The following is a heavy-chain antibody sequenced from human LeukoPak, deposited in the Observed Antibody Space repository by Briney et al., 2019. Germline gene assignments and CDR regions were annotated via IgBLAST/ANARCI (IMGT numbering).Heavy chain of an antibody. CDR1: GGSISSGGYY. V-gene: IGHV4-31*03. CDR3: ARAGDIVATMSVWNWFDP. D-gene: IGHD5-12*01. J-gene: IGHJ5*02. CDR2: IYYSGST. Sequence: PSETLSLTCTVSGGSISSGGYYWSWIRQHPGKGLEWIGYIYYSGSTYYNPSLKSRVTISVDTSKNQFSLKLSSVTAADTAVYYCARAGDIVATMSVWNWFDPWGQGTLVTVSS.